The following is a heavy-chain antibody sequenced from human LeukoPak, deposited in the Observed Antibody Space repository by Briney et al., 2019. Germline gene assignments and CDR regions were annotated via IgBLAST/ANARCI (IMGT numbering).Heavy chain of an antibody. D-gene: IGHD3-22*01. CDR2: ISGSGGST. CDR1: GFTFSTYA. J-gene: IGHJ5*02. V-gene: IGHV3-23*01. CDR3: AKDGWGYDSSGYYTAPNH. Sequence: GGSLRLSCAAFGFTFSTYAMSWVRQAPGKGLEWVSAISGSGGSTYYADSVKGRFTISRDNSKNTLYLQMNSLRAEDTAVYYCAKDGWGYDSSGYYTAPNHWGQGTLVTVSS.